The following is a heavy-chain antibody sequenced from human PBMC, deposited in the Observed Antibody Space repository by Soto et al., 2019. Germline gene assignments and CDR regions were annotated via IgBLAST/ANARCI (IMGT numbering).Heavy chain of an antibody. CDR2: ISSSSSYI. CDR3: ARDQFYCSGGSCYYSDYYYYYGMDV. Sequence: PGGSLRLSCAASGFTFSSYSMNWVRQAPGKGLEWVSSISSSSSYIYYADSVKGRFTISRDNAKNSLYLQMNSLRAEDTAVYYCARDQFYCSGGSCYYSDYYYYYGMDVWGQGTTVTVSS. J-gene: IGHJ6*02. CDR1: GFTFSSYS. V-gene: IGHV3-21*01. D-gene: IGHD2-15*01.